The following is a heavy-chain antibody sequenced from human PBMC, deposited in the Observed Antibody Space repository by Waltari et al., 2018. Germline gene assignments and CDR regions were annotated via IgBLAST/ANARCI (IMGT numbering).Heavy chain of an antibody. CDR3: AREPRMEDYYDSSGYEGYFDL. D-gene: IGHD3-22*01. J-gene: IGHJ2*01. CDR2: IKQDGSAK. Sequence: EVQLVESGGGLVQPGGSLRLSCAASGFTFSSYWMSWVRQAPGKGLAWVANIKQDGSAKYYVDAVKGRFTISRDNAKNSLYLQMNSLRAEDTAVYYCAREPRMEDYYDSSGYEGYFDLWGRGTLVTVSS. CDR1: GFTFSSYW. V-gene: IGHV3-7*01.